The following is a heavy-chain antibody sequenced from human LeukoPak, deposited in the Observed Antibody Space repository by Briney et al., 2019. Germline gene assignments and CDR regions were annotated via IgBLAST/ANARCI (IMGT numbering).Heavy chain of an antibody. CDR1: GGSISSSSHY. Sequence: PSETLSLTCTVSGGSISSSSHYWGWIRQPPGKGLEWIASMSSSGTTYYKPSLKSRVTISVDTSTNQISLHLSSMSAADTAVYFCARSGYSFLVDPWGQGTLVTVSS. V-gene: IGHV4-39*01. D-gene: IGHD5-18*01. CDR3: ARSGYSFLVDP. CDR2: MSSSGTT. J-gene: IGHJ5*02.